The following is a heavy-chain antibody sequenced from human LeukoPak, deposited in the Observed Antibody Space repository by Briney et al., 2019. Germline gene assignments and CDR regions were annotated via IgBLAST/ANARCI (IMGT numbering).Heavy chain of an antibody. Sequence: PGRSLRLSCAASGFTFSSYGMHWVRQAPGKGLEWVAVIWYVGSNKYYADSVKGRFTISRDNSKNTLYLQMNSLRAEDTAVYYCAKEGQPLLYPGWFDPWGQGTLVTVSS. CDR3: AKEGQPLLYPGWFDP. CDR1: GFTFSSYG. J-gene: IGHJ5*02. CDR2: IWYVGSNK. V-gene: IGHV3-33*06. D-gene: IGHD2-2*02.